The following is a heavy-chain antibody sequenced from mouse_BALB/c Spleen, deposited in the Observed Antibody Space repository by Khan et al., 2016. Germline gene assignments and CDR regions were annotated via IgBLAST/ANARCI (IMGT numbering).Heavy chain of an antibody. CDR1: GYSITSDYA. Sequence: EVQLQESGPGLVKPSQSLSLTCTVTGYSITSDYAWNWIRQFPGNKLEWMGYISYSGSTSYNPSLKSRISITRDTSKNQFFLQLNSVTTEDTATYYCAGYYYGSSYYFDYWGQGTTLTVSS. V-gene: IGHV3-2*02. J-gene: IGHJ2*01. CDR3: AGYYYGSSYYFDY. D-gene: IGHD1-1*01. CDR2: ISYSGST.